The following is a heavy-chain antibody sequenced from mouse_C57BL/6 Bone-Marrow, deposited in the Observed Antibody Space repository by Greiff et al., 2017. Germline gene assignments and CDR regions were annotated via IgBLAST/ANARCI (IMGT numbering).Heavy chain of an antibody. D-gene: IGHD2-10*02. Sequence: QVQLQQPGAELVKPGASVKLSCKASGYTFTSYWITWVKQRPGQGLEWIGDIYPGSGSTNYNEKFKGKATLTVDTSSSTAYMQLSSLTSEDSVVYCGATRSEYYYYAMDYWGQGTSVTVSS. V-gene: IGHV1-55*01. CDR2: IYPGSGST. CDR3: ATRSEYYYYAMDY. J-gene: IGHJ4*01. CDR1: GYTFTSYW.